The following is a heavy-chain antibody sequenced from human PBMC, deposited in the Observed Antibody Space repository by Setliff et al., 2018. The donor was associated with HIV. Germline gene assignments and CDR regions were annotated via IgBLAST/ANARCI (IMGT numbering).Heavy chain of an antibody. J-gene: IGHJ6*02. CDR3: ARGWVDYNFWSGYLNYYHYGMDV. V-gene: IGHV1-18*01. CDR1: GYTFSSYG. CDR2: ISPSNGYT. Sequence: ASVKVSCKASGYTFSSYGISWVRQAPGQGLEWMGWISPSNGYTDYAQKFQGRVTMTTDTATSTAYMEVRSLRSDDTAVYYCARGWVDYNFWSGYLNYYHYGMDVWGQGTTVTVSS. D-gene: IGHD3-3*01.